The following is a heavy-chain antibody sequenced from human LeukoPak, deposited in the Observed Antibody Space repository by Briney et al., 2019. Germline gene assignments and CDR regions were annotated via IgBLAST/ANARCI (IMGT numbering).Heavy chain of an antibody. V-gene: IGHV4-39*07. CDR1: GGSISSSSYY. Sequence: SETLSLTCTVPGGSISSSSYYWGWIRQPPGKGLEWIGSIYYSGSTYYNPSLKSRVTISVDTSKNQFSLKLSSVTAADTAVYYCARQYYYDSSGYPRDWFDPWGQGTLVTVSS. D-gene: IGHD3-22*01. CDR3: ARQYYYDSSGYPRDWFDP. J-gene: IGHJ5*02. CDR2: IYYSGST.